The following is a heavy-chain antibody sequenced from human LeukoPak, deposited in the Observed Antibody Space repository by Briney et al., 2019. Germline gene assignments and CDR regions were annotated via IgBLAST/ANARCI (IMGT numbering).Heavy chain of an antibody. Sequence: SETLSLTCTVSGGSISSYYWSWIRQPPGKGLEWIGYIYYSGSTNYNPSLKGRVTISVDTSKNQFSLKLSSVTAADTAVYYCARGSSSWYSPYYYYYYMDVWGKGTTVTVSS. CDR3: ARGSSSWYSPYYYYYYMDV. V-gene: IGHV4-59*01. J-gene: IGHJ6*03. CDR1: GGSISSYY. D-gene: IGHD6-13*01. CDR2: IYYSGST.